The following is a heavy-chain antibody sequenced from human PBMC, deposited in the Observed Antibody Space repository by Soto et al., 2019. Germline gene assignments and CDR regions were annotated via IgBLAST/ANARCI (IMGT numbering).Heavy chain of an antibody. CDR1: GFTFSSYW. CDR3: ARDTTYSGYASALYYFYY. J-gene: IGHJ4*02. D-gene: IGHD5-12*01. Sequence: EVQLVESGGGLVQHGGSLRLSCAASGFTFSSYWMSWVRQAPGKGLEWVANIKQDGSEKYDVDSVKGRFTISRDNAKISLYLQMNILRAEDTVVYYCARDTTYSGYASALYYFYYWGQGTLVTVSS. CDR2: IKQDGSEK. V-gene: IGHV3-7*03.